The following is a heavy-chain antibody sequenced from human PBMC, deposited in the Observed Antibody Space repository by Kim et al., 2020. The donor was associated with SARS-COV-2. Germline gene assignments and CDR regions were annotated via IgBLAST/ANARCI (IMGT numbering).Heavy chain of an antibody. CDR3: AHSLGASRSFDC. Sequence: RYSPSLKSRLTITKDSSKNQVVLTVTNMDPVDTATYYCAHSLGASRSFDCWGQGTLVTVSS. D-gene: IGHD3-10*01. V-gene: IGHV2-5*01. J-gene: IGHJ4*02.